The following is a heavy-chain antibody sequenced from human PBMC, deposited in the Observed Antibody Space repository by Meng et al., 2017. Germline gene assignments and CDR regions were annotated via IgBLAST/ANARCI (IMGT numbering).Heavy chain of an antibody. J-gene: IGHJ4*02. CDR3: ARAIAVSGTGRFDY. D-gene: IGHD6-19*01. CDR2: INAGNSDT. CDR1: GYNFTTYA. V-gene: IGHV1-3*01. Sequence: QVQGVEAWAEVKKAGACVQVSCKASGYNFTTYAIHWVRQAPGQRLEWMGWINAGNSDTKYSQKLQGRVTITRDTSASTVYMEVSSLRSEDTGVYYCARAIAVSGTGRFDYWGQGTLVTVSS.